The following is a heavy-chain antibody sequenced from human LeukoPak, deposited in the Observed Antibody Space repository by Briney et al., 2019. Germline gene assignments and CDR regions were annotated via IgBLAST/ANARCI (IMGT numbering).Heavy chain of an antibody. CDR3: ARAQTDYYDSSGYYYFDAFDI. CDR2: ISSSSSYI. J-gene: IGHJ3*02. V-gene: IGHV3-21*01. Sequence: GGSLRLSCAASGFTFSSYSMNRVRQAPGKGLEWVSSISSSSSYIYYADSVKGRFTISRDNAKNSLYLQMNSLRAEDTAVYYCARAQTDYYDSSGYYYFDAFDIWGQGTMVTVSS. CDR1: GFTFSSYS. D-gene: IGHD3-22*01.